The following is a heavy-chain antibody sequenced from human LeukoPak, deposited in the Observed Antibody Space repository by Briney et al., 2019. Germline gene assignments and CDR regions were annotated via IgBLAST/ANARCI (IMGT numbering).Heavy chain of an antibody. CDR3: TRSPRDGYHDAFDI. D-gene: IGHD5-24*01. J-gene: IGHJ3*02. Sequence: GESLKISCKGSGYSFTTYWIAWVRQMPGEGLEWVGIIYPGDSETRYSPSFQGQVTISADKSITTAYLQWGSLKASDTAMYYCTRSPRDGYHDAFDIWGQGTMATVFS. V-gene: IGHV5-51*01. CDR1: GYSFTTYW. CDR2: IYPGDSET.